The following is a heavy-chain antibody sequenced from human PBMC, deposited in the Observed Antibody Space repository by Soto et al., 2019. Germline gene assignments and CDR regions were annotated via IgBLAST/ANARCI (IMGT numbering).Heavy chain of an antibody. CDR3: ARQAAAVATSPLLYFDP. D-gene: IGHD3-9*01. J-gene: IGHJ5*02. V-gene: IGHV5-51*01. CDR1: GYSFSGYW. Sequence: PGESLKISCKASGYSFSGYWIGWVRQLPGKGLEWMVISYPEHSNRRYHPSFQGQVTISADKSISTAYLQWSSLKASDTAIYYCARQAAAVATSPLLYFDPWGQVSLVTLSS. CDR2: SYPEHSNR.